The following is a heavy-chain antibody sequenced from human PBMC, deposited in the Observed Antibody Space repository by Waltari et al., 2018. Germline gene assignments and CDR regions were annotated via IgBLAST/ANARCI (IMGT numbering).Heavy chain of an antibody. CDR2: INHSGST. V-gene: IGHV4-34*01. CDR3: ARGHGNSSGYSPPGY. CDR1: GGSFSGYY. Sequence: QVQLQQWGAGLLKPSETLSLTCAVYGGSFSGYYWSWIRQPPGKGLEWIGEINHSGSTNYNPSLKSRVTISVDTSKNQFSLKLSSVTAADTAVYYCARGHGNSSGYSPPGYWGQGTLVTVSS. J-gene: IGHJ4*02. D-gene: IGHD3-22*01.